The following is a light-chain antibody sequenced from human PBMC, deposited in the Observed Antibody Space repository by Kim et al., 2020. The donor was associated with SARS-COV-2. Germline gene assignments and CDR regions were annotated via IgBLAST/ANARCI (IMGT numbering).Light chain of an antibody. CDR3: QRYRNLTIT. CDR2: DAS. J-gene: IGKJ5*01. Sequence: ASVGERVTITCHASSDINNYLNWYQQKPGKAPKLLIYDASNLETGVPSRFSGRGSGTDFTFIISSLQPEDMATYYCQRYRNLTITFGPGTRLEIK. CDR1: SDINNY. V-gene: IGKV1-33*01.